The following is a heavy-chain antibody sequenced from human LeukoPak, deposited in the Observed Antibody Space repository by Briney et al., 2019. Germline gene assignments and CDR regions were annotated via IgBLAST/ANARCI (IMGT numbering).Heavy chain of an antibody. D-gene: IGHD3-3*01. Sequence: GGSLRLSCAASGFTFSSYGMHWVRQAPGKGLEWVAFIRYDGSNKYYADSVKGRFTISRDNSKNTLYLQMNSLRAEDTAVYYCAKAPNRQFFGVVPVPYYNYYMDVWGKGTTVTVSS. CDR2: IRYDGSNK. V-gene: IGHV3-30*02. J-gene: IGHJ6*03. CDR3: AKAPNRQFFGVVPVPYYNYYMDV. CDR1: GFTFSSYG.